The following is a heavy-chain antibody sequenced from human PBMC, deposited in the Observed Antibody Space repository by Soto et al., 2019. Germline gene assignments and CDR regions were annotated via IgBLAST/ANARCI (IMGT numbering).Heavy chain of an antibody. CDR2: IQSDGSST. CDR1: GFALSSYW. Sequence: EVQLVESGGGSVQPGGSLRLSCAVSGFALSSYWMHWVRQAPGQGLVWVSRIQSDGSSTNYADSVKGRFTISRDNSKNTLYRQMDSLRVEDTAMYYCAREKAVAGTPFDYWGQGTLVTVSS. CDR3: AREKAVAGTPFDY. V-gene: IGHV3-74*01. D-gene: IGHD6-19*01. J-gene: IGHJ4*02.